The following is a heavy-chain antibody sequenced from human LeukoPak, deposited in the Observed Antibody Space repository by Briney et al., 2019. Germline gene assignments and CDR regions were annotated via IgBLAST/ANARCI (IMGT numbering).Heavy chain of an antibody. J-gene: IGHJ3*02. CDR1: GYTFTSYY. CDR2: INPSGGST. D-gene: IGHD6-19*01. V-gene: IGHV1-46*01. CDR3: ARERCCGWYRTPDAFDI. Sequence: ASVKVSCKASGYTFTSYYMHWVRQAPGQGLEWMGIINPSGGSTSYAQKFQGRVTMTRDMSTSTVYMELSSLRSEDTAVYYCARERCCGWYRTPDAFDIWGQGTMVTVSS.